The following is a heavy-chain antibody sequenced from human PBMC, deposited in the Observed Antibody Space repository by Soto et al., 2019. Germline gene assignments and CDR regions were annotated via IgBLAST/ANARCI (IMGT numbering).Heavy chain of an antibody. J-gene: IGHJ3*02. CDR2: ISSSSSYI. CDR3: ARDRGLLWFGETVPAGGAFDI. Sequence: PGGSLSLSCAASGFTFSSYSMNWVRQAPGKGLEWVSSISSSSSYIYYADSVKGRFTISRDNAKNSLYLQMNSLRAEDTAVYYCARDRGLLWFGETVPAGGAFDIWGQGTMVTVSS. D-gene: IGHD3-10*01. CDR1: GFTFSSYS. V-gene: IGHV3-21*01.